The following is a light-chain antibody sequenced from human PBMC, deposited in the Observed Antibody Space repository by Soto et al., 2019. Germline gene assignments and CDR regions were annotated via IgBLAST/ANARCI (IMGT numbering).Light chain of an antibody. CDR2: GAS. V-gene: IGKV3-20*01. J-gene: IGKJ4*01. CDR1: QSVSSSY. Sequence: ENVLTQSPGTLSLSTGERATLSCRASQSVSSSYLAWYQQKPGQAPRLLIYGASSRATGIPDRFSGSGSGTDFTLTISRLEPEDFAVYYCQQYGRSPSTFGGGTKVDIK. CDR3: QQYGRSPST.